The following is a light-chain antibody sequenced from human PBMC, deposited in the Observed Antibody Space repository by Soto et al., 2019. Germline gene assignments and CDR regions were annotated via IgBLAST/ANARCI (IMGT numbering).Light chain of an antibody. CDR2: GAS. J-gene: IGKJ2*01. CDR1: QSVTNSY. Sequence: ESVLTQSPGTLSLSPGERATLSCRASQSVTNSYLAWYQQKPGQAPRLLIYGASRRATGIPDRFSGSGSGTDFTLTISRLEPDDFAVYYCQHYGGSPRYTFGQGTKLEIK. CDR3: QHYGGSPRYT. V-gene: IGKV3-20*01.